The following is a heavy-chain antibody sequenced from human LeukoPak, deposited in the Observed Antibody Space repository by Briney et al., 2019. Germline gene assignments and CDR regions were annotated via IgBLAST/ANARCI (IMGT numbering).Heavy chain of an antibody. D-gene: IGHD3-10*01. CDR2: IRSKANSYAT. J-gene: IGHJ6*03. Sequence: GGSLRLSCAASGFTFSGSAMHWVRQASGKGLEWVGRIRSKANSYATAYAASVKGGFTISRDDSKNTAYLQMNSLKTEDTAVYYCTRRSTWFGESNMDVWGKGTTVTISS. CDR1: GFTFSGSA. V-gene: IGHV3-73*01. CDR3: TRRSTWFGESNMDV.